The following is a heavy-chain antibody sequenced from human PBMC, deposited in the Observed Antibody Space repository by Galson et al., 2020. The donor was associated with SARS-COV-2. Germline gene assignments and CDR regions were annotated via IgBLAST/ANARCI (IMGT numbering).Heavy chain of an antibody. V-gene: IGHV3-7*03. Sequence: GESLKISCAASGFTFSSYWMSWVRQAPGKGLEWVANIKQDGSEKYDVDSLKGRFTISRDNAKNSLYLQMNSLRAEDTAVYYCARGQLWAGGGTLFDYWGQGTLVTVSS. J-gene: IGHJ4*02. CDR1: GFTFSSYW. CDR3: ARGQLWAGGGTLFDY. CDR2: IKQDGSEK. D-gene: IGHD5-18*01.